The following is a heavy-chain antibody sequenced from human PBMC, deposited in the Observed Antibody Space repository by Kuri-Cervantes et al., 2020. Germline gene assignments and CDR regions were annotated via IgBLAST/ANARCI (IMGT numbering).Heavy chain of an antibody. V-gene: IGHV1-8*02. CDR1: GGTFSSYA. CDR2: MNPNSGNT. D-gene: IGHD6-13*01. Sequence: ASVKVSCKASGGTFSSYAISWVRQATGQGLEWMGWMNPNSGNTGYAQKFQGRVTMTRNTSISTAYMELSSLRSEDTAVYYCARPMDRRSSSWYVGLDYWGQGTLVTVSS. J-gene: IGHJ4*02. CDR3: ARPMDRRSSSWYVGLDY.